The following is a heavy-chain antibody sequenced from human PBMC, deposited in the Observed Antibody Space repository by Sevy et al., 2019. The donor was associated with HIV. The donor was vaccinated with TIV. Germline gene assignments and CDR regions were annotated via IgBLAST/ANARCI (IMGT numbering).Heavy chain of an antibody. CDR2: IGAYNGNT. D-gene: IGHD6-19*01. Sequence: ASVKVSCKASGYTFTTYGISWVRQAPGQGLEWMGWIGAYNGNTNYAQKFQGRVTMTTDTSTRTAYMELRSLRSDDAAVYFWAGGSSVGYMHFDYWGQGTLVTVSS. CDR1: GYTFTTYG. J-gene: IGHJ4*02. CDR3: AGGSSVGYMHFDY. V-gene: IGHV1-18*01.